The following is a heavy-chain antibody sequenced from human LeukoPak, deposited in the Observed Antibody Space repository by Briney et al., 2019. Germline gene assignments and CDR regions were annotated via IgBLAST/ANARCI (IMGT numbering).Heavy chain of an antibody. D-gene: IGHD3-9*01. J-gene: IGHJ4*02. CDR1: GYTFTGYY. CDR2: INPNSGGT. Sequence: ASVKVSCKASGYTFTGYYMHWVRQAPGQGLEWMGWINPNSGGTNYAQKFQGRVAMTRDTSISTAYMELSRLRSDDTAVYYCARDTYDILNGHPHTFDYWGQGILVTVSS. CDR3: ARDTYDILNGHPHTFDY. V-gene: IGHV1-2*02.